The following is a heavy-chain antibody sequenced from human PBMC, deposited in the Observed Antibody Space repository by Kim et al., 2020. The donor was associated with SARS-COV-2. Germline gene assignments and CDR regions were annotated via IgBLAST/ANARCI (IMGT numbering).Heavy chain of an antibody. CDR2: ISYDGSNK. D-gene: IGHD3-10*01. CDR1: GFTFSSYA. CDR3: AREDYYGSGSYLPLRGMDV. Sequence: GGSLRLSCAASGFTFSSYAMHWVRQAPGKGLEWVAVISYDGSNKYYADSVKGRFTISRDNSKNTLYLQMNSLRAEDTAVYYCAREDYYGSGSYLPLRGMDVWGQGTTVTVSS. V-gene: IGHV3-30*04. J-gene: IGHJ6*02.